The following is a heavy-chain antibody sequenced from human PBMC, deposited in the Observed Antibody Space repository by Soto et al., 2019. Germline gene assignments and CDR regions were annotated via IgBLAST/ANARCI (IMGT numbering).Heavy chain of an antibody. J-gene: IGHJ5*02. CDR2: IYHSGST. CDR1: GGSISSSNW. V-gene: IGHV4-4*02. D-gene: IGHD4-17*01. Sequence: QVQLQESGPGLVKPSGTLSLTCAVSGGSISSSNWWSWVRQPPGKGLEWIGEIYHSGSTNYNPSHKSQVTISVEKSKTQFSLTLSSVTAADTAVYYCARDSTVTTRGEWFDPWGQGTLVTVSS. CDR3: ARDSTVTTRGEWFDP.